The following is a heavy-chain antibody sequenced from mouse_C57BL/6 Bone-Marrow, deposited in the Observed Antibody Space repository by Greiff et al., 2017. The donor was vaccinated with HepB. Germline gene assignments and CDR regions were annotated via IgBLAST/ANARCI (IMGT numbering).Heavy chain of an antibody. D-gene: IGHD2-1*01. V-gene: IGHV14-2*01. Sequence: EVMLVESGAELVKPGASVKLSCTASGFNIKDYYMHWVKQRTEQGLEWIGRIDPEDGETKYAPKFQGKATITADTSSNTAYLQLSSLTSEDTAVYYCALPYGNNWYFDVWGTGTTVTVSS. CDR3: ALPYGNNWYFDV. J-gene: IGHJ1*03. CDR2: IDPEDGET. CDR1: GFNIKDYY.